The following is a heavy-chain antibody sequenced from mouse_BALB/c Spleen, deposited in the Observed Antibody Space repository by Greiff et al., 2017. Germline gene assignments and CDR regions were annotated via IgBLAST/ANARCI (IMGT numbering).Heavy chain of an antibody. CDR3: ARDDGSSSLDY. J-gene: IGHJ2*01. V-gene: IGHV2-9*02. Sequence: QVQLKESGPGLVAPSQSLSITCTVSGFSLTSYGVHWVRQPPGKGLEWLGVIWAGGSTNYNSALMSRLSISKDNSKSQVFLKMNSLQTDDTAMYYCARDDGSSSLDYWGQGTTLTVSS. D-gene: IGHD1-1*01. CDR1: GFSLTSYG. CDR2: IWAGGST.